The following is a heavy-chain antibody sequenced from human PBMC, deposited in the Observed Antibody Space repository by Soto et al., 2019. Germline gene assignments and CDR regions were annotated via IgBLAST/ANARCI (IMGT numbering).Heavy chain of an antibody. CDR1: GGSISSYY. Sequence: SETLSLTXTVSGGSISSYYWSWIRQPAGKGLEWIGRIYTSGSTYYNPSLKSRVTISVDTSKNQFSLELSSVTAADTAVYYCARVQYYHGSGSYYFEYWGQGTLVTVSS. CDR2: IYTSGST. V-gene: IGHV4-4*07. CDR3: ARVQYYHGSGSYYFEY. J-gene: IGHJ4*02. D-gene: IGHD3-10*01.